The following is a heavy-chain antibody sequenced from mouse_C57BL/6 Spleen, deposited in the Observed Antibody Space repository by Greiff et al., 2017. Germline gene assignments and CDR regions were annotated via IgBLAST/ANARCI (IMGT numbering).Heavy chain of an antibody. CDR3: AGFTTVVGSMDY. Sequence: VQVVESGGDLVKPGGSLKLSCAASGFTFSSYGMSWVRQTPDKRLEWVATISSGGSYTYYPDSVKGRFTISRDNAKNTLYLQMSSLKSEDTAMYYCAGFTTVVGSMDYWGQGTSVTVSS. D-gene: IGHD1-1*01. CDR2: ISSGGSYT. V-gene: IGHV5-6*01. J-gene: IGHJ4*01. CDR1: GFTFSSYG.